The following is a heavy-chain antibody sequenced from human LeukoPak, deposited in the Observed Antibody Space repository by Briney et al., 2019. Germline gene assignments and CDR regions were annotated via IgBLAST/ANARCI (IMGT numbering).Heavy chain of an antibody. J-gene: IGHJ4*02. CDR1: GYTFTGYY. Sequence: GASVKVSCKASGYTFTGYYMHWVRQAPGQGLEWMGGIIPVFGTANYAQKFQGRVTITADESTSTAYMELSSLRSEDTAVYYCARAFSQYYDILTGYHSFDYWGQGTLVTVSS. CDR3: ARAFSQYYDILTGYHSFDY. D-gene: IGHD3-9*01. V-gene: IGHV1-69*13. CDR2: IIPVFGTA.